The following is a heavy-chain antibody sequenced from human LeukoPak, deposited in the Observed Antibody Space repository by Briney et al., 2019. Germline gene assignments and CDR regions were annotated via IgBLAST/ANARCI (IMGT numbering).Heavy chain of an antibody. Sequence: SETLSLTCTVSGGSISSGSYYWSWIRQPAGKGLEWIGYIYYSGSTYYNPSLKSRVTISVDTSKNQFSLKLSSVTAADTAVYYCARTRHTAVVVDYWGQGTLVTVSS. V-gene: IGHV4-61*10. D-gene: IGHD2-15*01. J-gene: IGHJ4*02. CDR1: GGSISSGSYY. CDR2: IYYSGST. CDR3: ARTRHTAVVVDY.